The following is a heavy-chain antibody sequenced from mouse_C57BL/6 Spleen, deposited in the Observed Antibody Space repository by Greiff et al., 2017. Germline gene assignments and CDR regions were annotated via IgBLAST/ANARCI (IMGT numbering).Heavy chain of an antibody. CDR1: GYSFTGYF. CDR2: INPYNGDT. CDR3: AREGGYDYDGGAWFAY. Sequence: VQLKQSGPELVKPGDSVKISCKASGYSFTGYFMNWVMQSHGKSLEWIGRINPYNGDTFYNQKFKGKATLTVDKSSSTAHMELRSLTSEDSAVYYCAREGGYDYDGGAWFAYWGQGTLVTVSA. V-gene: IGHV1-20*01. J-gene: IGHJ3*01. D-gene: IGHD2-4*01.